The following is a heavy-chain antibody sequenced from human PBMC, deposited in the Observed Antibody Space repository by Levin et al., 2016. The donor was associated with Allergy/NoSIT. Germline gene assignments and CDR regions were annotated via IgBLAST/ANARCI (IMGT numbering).Heavy chain of an antibody. CDR2: ISGRGGII. J-gene: IGHJ6*04. Sequence: GESLKISCTASGFTFSNYAMTWVRQAPGKGLEWVADISGRGGIINYVDSVKGRFTVSRDNSRRTLYLQMNSLRVEDTAIYYCAKDGGDITPRFNLDAWGKGTTVTVSS. V-gene: IGHV3-23*01. CDR3: AKDGGDITPRFNLDA. D-gene: IGHD4-23*01. CDR1: GFTFSNYA.